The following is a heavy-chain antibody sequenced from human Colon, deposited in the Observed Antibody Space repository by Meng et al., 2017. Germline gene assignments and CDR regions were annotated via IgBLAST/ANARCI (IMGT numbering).Heavy chain of an antibody. Sequence: QGALVQSGAEGKKPGASMKVSCKASGYTFSDYYMHWVRQAPGQGLEWMGRIDPNSGGTIYAQKFQGRVTMTRDTSITTVYMELNRLTSDDTAVYYCARVLFSGSYPSGYWGQGTLVTVSS. CDR1: GYTFSDYY. CDR2: IDPNSGGT. CDR3: ARVLFSGSYPSGY. V-gene: IGHV1-2*06. D-gene: IGHD1-26*01. J-gene: IGHJ4*02.